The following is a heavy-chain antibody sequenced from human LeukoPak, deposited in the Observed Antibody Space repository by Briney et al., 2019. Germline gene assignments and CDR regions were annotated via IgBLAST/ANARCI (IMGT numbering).Heavy chain of an antibody. CDR3: VTARRNANGYFPFDY. J-gene: IGHJ4*02. Sequence: GGSLRLSCAASGFTFINAWMTWVRQVPGKGLEWVGGIKSKLDGETTEFAAPVSGRFTISRDDSKEMMFLQMDSLKTEDTAVYYCVTARRNANGYFPFDYWGQGALVAVS. CDR2: IKSKLDGETT. CDR1: GFTFINAW. V-gene: IGHV3-15*01. D-gene: IGHD5-24*01.